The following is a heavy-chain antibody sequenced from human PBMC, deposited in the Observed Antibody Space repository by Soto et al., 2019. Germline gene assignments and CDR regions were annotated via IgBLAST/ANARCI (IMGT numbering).Heavy chain of an antibody. J-gene: IGHJ5*02. Sequence: SETLSLTCTVSGDSISSGDYYWSWIRQPPGKGLEWIGYIYYSGTTYYNPSLKSRLTISVDTTKNQFSLQLKSMTAADTAVYYCAKLSCTSSTCYFPGWFDPWGQGTLVTVLL. CDR2: IYYSGTT. V-gene: IGHV4-30-4*01. CDR3: AKLSCTSSTCYFPGWFDP. CDR1: GDSISSGDYY. D-gene: IGHD2-2*01.